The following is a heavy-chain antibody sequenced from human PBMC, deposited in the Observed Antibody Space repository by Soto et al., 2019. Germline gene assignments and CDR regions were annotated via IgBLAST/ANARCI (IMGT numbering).Heavy chain of an antibody. D-gene: IGHD3-10*01. CDR3: ARLGATYGSGSYYKSHYYYGMDV. CDR2: IDTSGST. V-gene: IGHV4-4*07. J-gene: IGHJ6*02. Sequence: SETLSLTCTVSGGSISSYYWSWIRQPAGKGLEWIGRIDTSGSTNYNPSLKSRVTMSVDTSKNQFSLKLSSVTAADTAVYYCARLGATYGSGSYYKSHYYYGMDVWGQGTTVTSP. CDR1: GGSISSYY.